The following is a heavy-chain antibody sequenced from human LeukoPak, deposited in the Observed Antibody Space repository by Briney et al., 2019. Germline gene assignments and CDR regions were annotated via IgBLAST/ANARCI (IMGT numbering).Heavy chain of an antibody. CDR3: AKARPATVTTFDY. CDR2: ISGGGGST. CDR1: GVTFSSYA. J-gene: IGHJ4*02. D-gene: IGHD4-11*01. Sequence: GGALRLSCAASGVTFSSYAMSWVREAPGKGLEWGSAISGGGGSTYYADSVKGRFTISRDNSKNTLYLQMNTLRAEDTAVYYCAKARPATVTTFDYWGQGTLVTVSS. V-gene: IGHV3-23*01.